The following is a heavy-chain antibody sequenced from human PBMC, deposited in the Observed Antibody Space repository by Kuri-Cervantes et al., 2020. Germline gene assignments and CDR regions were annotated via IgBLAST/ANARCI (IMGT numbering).Heavy chain of an antibody. CDR1: GFSFSSYS. V-gene: IGHV3-21*01. CDR2: ITRTSNYI. J-gene: IGHJ5*02. CDR3: ARDLLDP. Sequence: GESLKISCAVSGFSFSSYSMNWVRQAPGRGLEWVSSITRTSNYIYYADSVKGRFTISRDNAKNTLYLQMNSLRAEDTAVYYCARDLLDPWGQGTLVTVSS.